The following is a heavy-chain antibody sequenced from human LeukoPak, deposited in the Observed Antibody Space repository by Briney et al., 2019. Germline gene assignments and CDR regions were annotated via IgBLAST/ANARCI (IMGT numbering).Heavy chain of an antibody. V-gene: IGHV3-30*02. CDR3: AKFGHGYHFDY. CDR1: GFIFSDYV. CDR2: IRYDGSHK. D-gene: IGHD3-16*01. Sequence: PGGSLRLSCAASGFIFSDYVMNWLRQAPGRGLEWVAYIRYDGSHKYYIDSVKGRFTISRDNSKNTLYLQMNSLRPEDTAVYYCAKFGHGYHFDYWGQGTLVTVSS. J-gene: IGHJ4*02.